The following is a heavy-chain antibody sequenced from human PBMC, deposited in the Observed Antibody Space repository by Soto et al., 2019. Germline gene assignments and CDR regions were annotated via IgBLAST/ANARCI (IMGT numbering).Heavy chain of an antibody. J-gene: IGHJ4*02. CDR1: GYTFSRLG. D-gene: IGHD6-19*01. CDR2: ISTYNGNI. V-gene: IGHV1-18*01. CDR3: TISTSVMISGWQLIEY. Sequence: QVQLVQSGAEVKKPGASVKVSCKSSGYTFSRLGINWVRQAPGQGLEWLGWISTYNGNIDYAQKVQGRVSMTTDTSTTTAYMELRSLRFDDTAVYYCTISTSVMISGWQLIEYWGQGTLVTVSS.